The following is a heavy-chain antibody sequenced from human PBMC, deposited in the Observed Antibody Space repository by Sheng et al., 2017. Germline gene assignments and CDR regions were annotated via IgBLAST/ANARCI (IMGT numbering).Heavy chain of an antibody. J-gene: IGHJ3*02. Sequence: EVQLVESGGGLVQPGGSLRLSCAASGFTFSSYEMNWVRQAPGKGLEWVSYISSSGSTIYYADSVKGRFTISRDNAKNSLYLQMNSLRAEDTAVYYCARPYEGDAFDIWGQGTMVTVSS. V-gene: IGHV3-48*03. D-gene: IGHD2-21*01. CDR1: GFTFSSYE. CDR2: ISSSGSTI. CDR3: ARPYEGDAFDI.